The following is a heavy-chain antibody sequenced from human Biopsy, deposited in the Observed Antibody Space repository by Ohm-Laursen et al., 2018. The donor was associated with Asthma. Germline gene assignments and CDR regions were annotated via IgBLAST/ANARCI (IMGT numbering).Heavy chain of an antibody. D-gene: IGHD6-19*01. V-gene: IGHV3-30*03. J-gene: IGHJ4*02. CDR2: LSYNGNNK. CDR1: GFILSNYD. CDR3: ARDSYSSGLYDDFES. Sequence: LSLTCAASGFILSNYDMHWVRQAPGKGLEWVAVLSYNGNNKYYADSVRGRFTISRDNAKNSLYLQMNSLRAEDTAVYYCARDSYSSGLYDDFESWGQGTLVTVSS.